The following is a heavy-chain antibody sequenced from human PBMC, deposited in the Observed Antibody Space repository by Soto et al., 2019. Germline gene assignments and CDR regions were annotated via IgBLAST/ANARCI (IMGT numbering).Heavy chain of an antibody. V-gene: IGHV5-51*01. J-gene: IGHJ3*02. CDR3: AMPLHASGYDLSLFAFDI. Sequence: GESLKISCKGSGYSFTSYWIGWVRQMPGKGLEWMGIIYPGDSDTRYSPSFQGQVTISADKSVSTAYLQWSSLKASDTAMYYCAMPLHASGYDLSLFAFDIWGQGTMVTVSS. CDR2: IYPGDSDT. D-gene: IGHD5-12*01. CDR1: GYSFTSYW.